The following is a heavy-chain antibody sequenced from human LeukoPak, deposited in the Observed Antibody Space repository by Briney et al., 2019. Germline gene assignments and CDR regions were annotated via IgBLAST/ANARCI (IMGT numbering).Heavy chain of an antibody. Sequence: SETVSLTCTGSGGSISSGGYYWSWIRQHPGKGLEWIGYIYYSGSTYYNPSLKSRVTISVDTSKNQFSLKLSSVTAADTAVYYCARPRSGSSGLDFDYWGQGTLVTVSS. J-gene: IGHJ4*02. CDR2: IYYSGST. CDR1: GGSISSGGYY. CDR3: ARPRSGSSGLDFDY. D-gene: IGHD3-10*01. V-gene: IGHV4-31*03.